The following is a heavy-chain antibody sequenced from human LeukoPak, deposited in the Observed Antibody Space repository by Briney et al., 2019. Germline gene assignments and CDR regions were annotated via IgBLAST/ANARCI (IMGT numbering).Heavy chain of an antibody. V-gene: IGHV4-38-2*02. CDR3: ARDRYYYDSSGYSLFDY. CDR2: IYTSGST. CDR1: GYSISSGYY. J-gene: IGHJ4*02. D-gene: IGHD3-22*01. Sequence: SETLSLTCTVSGYSISSGYYWGWIRQPPGKGLEWIGRIYTSGSTNYNPSLKSRVTMSVDTSKNKFCMKLSSVTAADTAVYYCARDRYYYDSSGYSLFDYWGQGTLVTVSS.